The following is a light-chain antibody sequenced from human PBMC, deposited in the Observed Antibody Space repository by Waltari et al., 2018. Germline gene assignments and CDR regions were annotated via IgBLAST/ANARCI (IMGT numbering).Light chain of an antibody. CDR3: QQTDSTPGIT. CDR1: QKINGY. CDR2: GAS. Sequence: DIQMTQSPSSLSASVGDRVTLTCRAGQKINGYLNWYQHKPGKAPKLLIYGASNLQTGVPSRFSGSESGTDFTLTINSLQPEDFATYFCQQTDSTPGITFGQGTRLEI. V-gene: IGKV1-39*01. J-gene: IGKJ5*01.